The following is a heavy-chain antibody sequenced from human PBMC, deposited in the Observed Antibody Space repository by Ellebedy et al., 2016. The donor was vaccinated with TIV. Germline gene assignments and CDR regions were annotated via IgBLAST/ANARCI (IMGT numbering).Heavy chain of an antibody. Sequence: SETLSLXXAVYGVSFSGYYWSWIRQPPGKGLEWIGEINHSGSTNYNPSLKSRVTISVDTSKNQFSLKLSSVTAADTAVYYCARGIHFGYGSGSYRAFDIWGQGTMVTVSS. D-gene: IGHD3-10*01. CDR3: ARGIHFGYGSGSYRAFDI. CDR1: GVSFSGYY. CDR2: INHSGST. J-gene: IGHJ3*02. V-gene: IGHV4-34*01.